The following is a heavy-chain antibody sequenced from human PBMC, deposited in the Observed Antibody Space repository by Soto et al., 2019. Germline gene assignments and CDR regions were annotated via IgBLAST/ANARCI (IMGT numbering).Heavy chain of an antibody. D-gene: IGHD2-2*01. J-gene: IGHJ4*02. CDR1: GGSISSYY. V-gene: IGHV4-59*08. CDR3: ARHYCTSTRCFTHFDY. Sequence: QVQLQESGPGLVKPSETLSLTCTVSGGSISSYYWSWIRQPPGKGLEWIGQIYYSGSTKYNPSLKSRVTIPVDTSKNQFSLKLSSGTAADTAVYYCARHYCTSTRCFTHFDYWGQGTLVTVPS. CDR2: IYYSGST.